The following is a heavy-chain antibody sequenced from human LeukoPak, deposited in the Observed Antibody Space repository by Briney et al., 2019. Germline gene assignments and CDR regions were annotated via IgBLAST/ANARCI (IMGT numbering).Heavy chain of an antibody. J-gene: IGHJ3*02. CDR1: PDSTTSNF. V-gene: IGHV4-4*02. CDR2: IHRSGST. Sequence: SPSETLSLTGTVSPDSTTSNFWGWVRQPPGKGLEWIGAIHRSGSTNYNPSLQSRVTISIDRSKNQIALELSSVTAADTAVYYCARDGPTWIQRLQTGHAFDIWGQGTMVTVSS. CDR3: ARDGPTWIQRLQTGHAFDI. D-gene: IGHD5/OR15-5a*01.